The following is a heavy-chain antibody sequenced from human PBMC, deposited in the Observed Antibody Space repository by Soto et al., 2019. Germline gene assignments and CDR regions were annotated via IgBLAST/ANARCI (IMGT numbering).Heavy chain of an antibody. CDR1: GFTFSSYG. Sequence: QVQLVESGGGVVQPGRSLRLSCAASGFTFSSYGMHWVRQAPGKGLEWVAVISYDGSNKYYADSVKGRFTISRDNSTNTLYLQRNSLRAEDTAVYYCAKEGGYYGSGSYSVGENYYGMDVWGQGTTVTVSS. V-gene: IGHV3-30*18. CDR2: ISYDGSNK. D-gene: IGHD3-10*01. CDR3: AKEGGYYGSGSYSVGENYYGMDV. J-gene: IGHJ6*02.